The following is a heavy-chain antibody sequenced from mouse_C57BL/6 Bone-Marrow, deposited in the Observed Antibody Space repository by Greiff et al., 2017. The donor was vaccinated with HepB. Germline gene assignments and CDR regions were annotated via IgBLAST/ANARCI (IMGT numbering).Heavy chain of an antibody. Sequence: EVKLEESGGGLVQPKGSLKLSCAASGFSFNTYAMNWVRQAPGKGLEWVARIRSKSNNYATYYADSVKDRFTISRDDSESMLYLQMNNLKTEDTAMYYCVRPAVVGRYFDVWGTGTTVTVSS. CDR3: VRPAVVGRYFDV. CDR2: IRSKSNNYAT. CDR1: GFSFNTYA. D-gene: IGHD1-1*01. V-gene: IGHV10-1*01. J-gene: IGHJ1*03.